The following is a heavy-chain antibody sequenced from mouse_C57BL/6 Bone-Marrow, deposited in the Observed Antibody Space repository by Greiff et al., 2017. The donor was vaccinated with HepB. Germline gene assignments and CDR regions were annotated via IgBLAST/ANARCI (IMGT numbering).Heavy chain of an antibody. J-gene: IGHJ2*01. D-gene: IGHD1-1*01. Sequence: EVQLQQSGAELVRPGASVKLSCTASGFNIKDDYMHWVKQRPEQGLEWIGWFDPENGDTEYASKFQGKATITADTSSNTAYLQLSSLTSEDTAVYYCTTFITTVDIDYWGQGTTLTVSS. V-gene: IGHV14-4*01. CDR3: TTFITTVDIDY. CDR2: FDPENGDT. CDR1: GFNIKDDY.